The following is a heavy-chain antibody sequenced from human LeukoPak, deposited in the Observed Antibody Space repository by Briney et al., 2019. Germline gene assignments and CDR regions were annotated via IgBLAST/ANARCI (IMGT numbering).Heavy chain of an antibody. V-gene: IGHV4-34*01. CDR2: INHSGST. Sequence: KPSETLSLTCAVYGGSFSGYYWSWIRQPPGKELEWIGEINHSGSTNYNPSLKSRVTISVDTSKNQFSLKLSSVTAADTAVYYCARGRRPSYYFDYWGQGTLVTVSS. CDR1: GGSFSGYY. CDR3: ARGRRPSYYFDY. D-gene: IGHD2-2*01. J-gene: IGHJ4*02.